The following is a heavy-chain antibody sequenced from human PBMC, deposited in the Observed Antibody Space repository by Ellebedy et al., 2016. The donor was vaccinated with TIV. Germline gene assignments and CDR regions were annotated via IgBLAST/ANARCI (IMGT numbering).Heavy chain of an antibody. Sequence: PGESLKISCEASGFIFSNYGMHWVRQAPGKGLEWVAFTWYDGGNKYYADSVKGRFTISRDNSKDTLYLQMNNLGAEDTAVYYCARDRHVDRGDCLDYWGQGTLVTVSS. J-gene: IGHJ4*02. D-gene: IGHD2-21*02. CDR2: TWYDGGNK. CDR1: GFIFSNYG. V-gene: IGHV3-33*01. CDR3: ARDRHVDRGDCLDY.